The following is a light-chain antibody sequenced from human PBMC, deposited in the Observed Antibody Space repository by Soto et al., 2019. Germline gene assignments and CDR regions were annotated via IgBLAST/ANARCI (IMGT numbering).Light chain of an antibody. CDR1: QDISTF. V-gene: IGKV1-9*01. Sequence: DIQLTQSPSFLSASVGDRVTITCRASQDISTFLAWYQQKPGKAPQLLIYSASNLHSGVPSRFSGSGSGTEFTLTVSSLHPEDFATYHCQQLERYPSTFGGGTKVDIK. J-gene: IGKJ4*01. CDR2: SAS. CDR3: QQLERYPST.